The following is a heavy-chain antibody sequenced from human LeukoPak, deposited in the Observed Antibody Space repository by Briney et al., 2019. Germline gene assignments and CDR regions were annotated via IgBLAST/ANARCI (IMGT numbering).Heavy chain of an antibody. D-gene: IGHD6-19*01. V-gene: IGHV3-23*01. CDR1: GFTFTTYA. Sequence: GGSLRLSCAASGFTFTTYAMRWVRHGPGKGLEWVSGISDSGKSTYYADSVKGRFTISRDNSKNTLYMQINSLRVEDTAVYYCATLESSGWYFDYWGQGTLVTVSS. CDR2: ISDSGKST. J-gene: IGHJ4*02. CDR3: ATLESSGWYFDY.